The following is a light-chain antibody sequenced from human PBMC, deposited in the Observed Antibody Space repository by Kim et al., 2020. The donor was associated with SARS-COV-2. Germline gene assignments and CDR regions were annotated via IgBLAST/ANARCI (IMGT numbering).Light chain of an antibody. J-gene: IGLJ2*01. CDR3: AAWDDSLIGVV. Sequence: ELTQPPSASGTPGQRVTISCSGSNSNIGSNSNIGSNTVNWFQQLPGTAPKLLIYSDNQRPSGVPDRFSGSKSGTSASLAISGLLSEDEADYYCAAWDDSLIGVVFGGGTQLTVL. V-gene: IGLV1-44*01. CDR1: NSNIGSNSNIGSNT. CDR2: SDN.